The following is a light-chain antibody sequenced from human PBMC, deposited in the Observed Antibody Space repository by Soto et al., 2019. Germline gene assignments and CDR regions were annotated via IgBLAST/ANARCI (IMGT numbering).Light chain of an antibody. V-gene: IGKV3-20*01. CDR1: QSLRNNY. CDR3: QQYGTSPPYT. Sequence: EIVLTQSPGTLSLSPGERATLSCRASQSLRNNYLAWYQQKPGQTPRLLIFGASSRATGIPDRFSGSGSGTDFTLTINTLEPEDFAVYFCQQYGTSPPYTFGQGTKLEI. J-gene: IGKJ2*01. CDR2: GAS.